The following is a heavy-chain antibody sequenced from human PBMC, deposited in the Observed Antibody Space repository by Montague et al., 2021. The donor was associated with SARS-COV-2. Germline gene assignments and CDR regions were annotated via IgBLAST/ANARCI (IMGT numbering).Heavy chain of an antibody. Sequence: SKTLSLTCTVSGGSISSSSYYWGWIRQPPGKGLEWIGSIYYSGSTYYNPSLKSRVTISVDTSKNQFSLKLSSVTAADTAVYYCARNPADYYGSGSYPTWENWFDPWGQGTLVTVSS. D-gene: IGHD3-10*01. CDR3: ARNPADYYGSGSYPTWENWFDP. J-gene: IGHJ5*02. V-gene: IGHV4-39*01. CDR2: IYYSGST. CDR1: GGSISSSSYY.